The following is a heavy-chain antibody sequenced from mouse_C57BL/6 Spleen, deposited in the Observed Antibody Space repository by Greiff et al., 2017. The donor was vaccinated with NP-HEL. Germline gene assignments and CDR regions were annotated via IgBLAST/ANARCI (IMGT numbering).Heavy chain of an antibody. CDR2: INPSSGYT. D-gene: IGHD4-1*01. J-gene: IGHJ2*01. CDR1: CYTFTSYW. V-gene: IGHV1-7*01. CDR3: AREEDWDGDYFDY. Sequence: VQLQQSGAELAKPGASVKLSCKASCYTFTSYWMHWVKQRPGQGLEWIGYINPSSGYTKYNQKFKDKATLTADKSSSTAYMQLSSLTYEDSAVYYCAREEDWDGDYFDYWGQGTTLTVSS.